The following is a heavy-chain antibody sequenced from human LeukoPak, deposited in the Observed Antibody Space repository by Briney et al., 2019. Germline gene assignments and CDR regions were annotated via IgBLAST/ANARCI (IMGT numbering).Heavy chain of an antibody. J-gene: IGHJ3*01. D-gene: IGHD1-14*01. CDR3: AKVKGKDGIRDSYDV. CDR2: ISNSGGST. Sequence: GGSLRLSCAASGFTFSNSAMSWVRQLPGKGPEWVSSISNSGGSTYYADFVKGRFTIARDNSKNTMFLQMNSPRAEDTALYYCAKVKGKDGIRDSYDVWGQGTMVTVSS. V-gene: IGHV3-23*01. CDR1: GFTFSNSA.